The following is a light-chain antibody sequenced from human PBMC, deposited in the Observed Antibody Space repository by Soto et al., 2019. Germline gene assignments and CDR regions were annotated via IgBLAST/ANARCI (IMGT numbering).Light chain of an antibody. J-gene: IGKJ3*01. V-gene: IGKV3-11*01. Sequence: EIGLTQSPDTLSLAPGERATLSCRASQSVGSSLAWFQQKPGQAPRLLIYHASKRATGIPARFSGSGSGTDFTLTISSLEPEDFAVYYCQQRSNWPPEVTFGPGTKVDIK. CDR2: HAS. CDR1: QSVGSS. CDR3: QQRSNWPPEVT.